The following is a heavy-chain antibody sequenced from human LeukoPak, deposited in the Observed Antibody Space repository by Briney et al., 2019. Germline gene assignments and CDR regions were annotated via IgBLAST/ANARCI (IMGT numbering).Heavy chain of an antibody. CDR2: INSDGSST. D-gene: IGHD3-22*01. Sequence: GGSLRLSCAASGFTFSSYWMHWVRQAPGKGLVWVSRINSDGSSTSYADSVKGRFTISRDNAKNTLYLQMNSLRAEDTAVYYCVTERGDSSGYYYLDYWGQGTLVTDSS. V-gene: IGHV3-74*01. J-gene: IGHJ4*02. CDR3: VTERGDSSGYYYLDY. CDR1: GFTFSSYW.